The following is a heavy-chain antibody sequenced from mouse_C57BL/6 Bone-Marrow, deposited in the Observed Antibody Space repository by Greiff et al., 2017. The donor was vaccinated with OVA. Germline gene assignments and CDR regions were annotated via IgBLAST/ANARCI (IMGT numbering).Heavy chain of an antibody. J-gene: IGHJ3*01. Sequence: EVQLQQSGPVLVKPGASVKMSCKASGYTFTDYYMNWVKQSHGKSLEWIGVINPYNGGTSYNQKFKGEATLTVDKSSSTAYMELNSLTSEDSAVYYCAPIYYDCGEFAYWGQGTLVTVSA. V-gene: IGHV1-19*01. CDR3: APIYYDCGEFAY. CDR1: GYTFTDYY. D-gene: IGHD2-4*01. CDR2: INPYNGGT.